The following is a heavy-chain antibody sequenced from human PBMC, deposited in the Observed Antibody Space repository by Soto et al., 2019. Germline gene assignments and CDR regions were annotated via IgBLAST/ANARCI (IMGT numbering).Heavy chain of an antibody. J-gene: IGHJ4*02. D-gene: IGHD3-16*01. CDR2: THYSVDT. CDR1: GGPFPNGGYY. V-gene: IGHV4-31*03. CDR3: ARGDAQVSSVFDY. Sequence: SETLSLTCTVSGGPFPNGGYYWCWIRQEPGKGLEWIGYTHYSVDTSYNPSLRSRVTISTDTSKTQFSLRLRSVTSADTAIYYCARGDAQVSSVFDYWGQGMLVTVSS.